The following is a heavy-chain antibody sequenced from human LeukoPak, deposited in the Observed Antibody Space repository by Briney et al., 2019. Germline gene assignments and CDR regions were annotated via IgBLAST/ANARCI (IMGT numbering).Heavy chain of an antibody. V-gene: IGHV1-69*08. J-gene: IGHJ5*02. D-gene: IGHD3-10*01. Sequence: ASVKVSCKTSGGTFLSHIFSWVRQAPGHGLEWIGKITPVIETAKYAQTFQGRVSIYTDNDTTTVYMDLSGLRPDDTADYYCARVNLRGSNYNWFDPWGQGTRVIVSS. CDR3: ARVNLRGSNYNWFDP. CDR1: GGTFLSHI. CDR2: ITPVIETA.